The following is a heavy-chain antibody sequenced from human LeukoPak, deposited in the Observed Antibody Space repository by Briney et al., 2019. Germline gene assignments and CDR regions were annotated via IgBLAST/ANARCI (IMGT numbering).Heavy chain of an antibody. CDR1: GGTFSSYA. J-gene: IGHJ4*02. Sequence: ASVKVSCKASGGTFSSYAISWVRQAPGQGLEWMGGIIPIFGTANYAQKSQGRVTITTDESTSTAYMELSSLRSEDTAVYYCARGASIAALPFDYWGQGTLVTVSS. CDR2: IIPIFGTA. D-gene: IGHD6-13*01. CDR3: ARGASIAALPFDY. V-gene: IGHV1-69*05.